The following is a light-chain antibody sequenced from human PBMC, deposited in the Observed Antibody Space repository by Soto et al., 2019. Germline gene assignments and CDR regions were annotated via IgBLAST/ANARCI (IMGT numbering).Light chain of an antibody. Sequence: DVQMTQSPSSLSASVGDRITITCQASQHINNYLNWDQQKPGKAPRLLIFDVSNLATGVPARFSGSGVGPDFTCTISNLQPEDFATYYCQHYDNLPLTCGPGPRVD. CDR1: QHINNY. J-gene: IGKJ3*01. CDR2: DVS. V-gene: IGKV1-33*01. CDR3: QHYDNLPLT.